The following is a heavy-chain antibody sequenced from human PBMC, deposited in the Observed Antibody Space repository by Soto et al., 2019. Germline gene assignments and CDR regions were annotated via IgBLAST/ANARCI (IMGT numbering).Heavy chain of an antibody. CDR3: ARGKDTNYFDY. J-gene: IGHJ4*02. V-gene: IGHV3-30-3*01. Sequence: GGSLRLSCAASGFTFCSYAMHWVRQAPGKGLEWVAVISYDGSNKYYADSVKGRFTISRDNSKNTLYLQMNSLRAEDTAVYYCARGKDTNYFDYWGQGTLVTVSS. CDR1: GFTFCSYA. CDR2: ISYDGSNK. D-gene: IGHD2-15*01.